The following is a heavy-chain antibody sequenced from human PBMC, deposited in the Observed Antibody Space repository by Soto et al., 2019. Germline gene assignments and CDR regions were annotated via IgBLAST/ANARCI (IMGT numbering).Heavy chain of an antibody. CDR1: GFTFSTYA. D-gene: IGHD3-16*01. CDR2: ISSDGSNK. V-gene: IGHV3-30-3*01. J-gene: IGHJ4*02. CDR3: FGRWSYAIAELYY. Sequence: PGGSLRLSCAASGFTFSTYAMHWVRQAPGKGLEWVAVISSDGSNKYYADSVKGRFTISRDNSKNTLYLQMNSLRAEDTAVYYCFGRWSYAIAELYYWGQGILLTDYS.